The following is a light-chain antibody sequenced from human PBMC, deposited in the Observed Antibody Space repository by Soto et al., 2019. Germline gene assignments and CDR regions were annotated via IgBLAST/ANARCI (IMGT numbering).Light chain of an antibody. CDR2: GAY. CDR1: QSLNEK. CDR3: QQYDDWPRT. Sequence: EIVLTQSPATLSVSPGYRATLVCRASQSLNEKMAWYQQKPGQGPRLLIYGAYNRATGVPGRFYGRGSGTDFTLTISSLQSEDFAVYWCQQYDDWPRTFGQGTKLEI. J-gene: IGKJ2*01. V-gene: IGKV3-15*01.